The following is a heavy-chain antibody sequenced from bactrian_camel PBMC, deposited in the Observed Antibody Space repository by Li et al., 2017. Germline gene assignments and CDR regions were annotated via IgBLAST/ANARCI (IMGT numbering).Heavy chain of an antibody. CDR2: IYRLGGST. V-gene: IGHV3S40*01. Sequence: DVQLVESGGGSVQTGGALRLSCTASGHAYSSGCIGWFRQVPGKEREGVASIYRLGGSTVYADSVKGRFTISTDNTKDMVYLEMNNLKYEDRGLYYCTLGAWGSRSWGQGTQVTVS. J-gene: IGHJ4*01. CDR1: GHAYSSGC. CDR3: TLGAWGSRS. D-gene: IGHD3*01.